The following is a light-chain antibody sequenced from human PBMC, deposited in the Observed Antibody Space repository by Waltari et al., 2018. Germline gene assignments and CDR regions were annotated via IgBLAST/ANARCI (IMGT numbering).Light chain of an antibody. CDR2: DFR. V-gene: IGLV2-11*01. Sequence: QSALTQSRSVSGSPGPSVTISCTGTSSDVGGYNFVSWYHQHPGKAPKLMIYDFRKWPSDVPDRFSGSKSGNTASLTISGLQAEDEADYYCCSYAGSYTFWVFGGGTKLTVL. J-gene: IGLJ3*02. CDR1: SSDVGGYNF. CDR3: CSYAGSYTFWV.